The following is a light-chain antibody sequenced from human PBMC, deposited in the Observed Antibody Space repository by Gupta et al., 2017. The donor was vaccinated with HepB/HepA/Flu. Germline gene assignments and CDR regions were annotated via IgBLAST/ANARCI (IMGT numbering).Light chain of an antibody. Sequence: EVVMTQSPATLSVSPGERATLSCRASESVSSNLAWYQQRPGQAPRVLIYGASTRATGIPGRFSGSGSGTEFTLTISSLQSEDFATYYCQQYNNWPYTFGRGTKLEIK. V-gene: IGKV3-15*01. J-gene: IGKJ2*01. CDR1: ESVSSN. CDR2: GAS. CDR3: QQYNNWPYT.